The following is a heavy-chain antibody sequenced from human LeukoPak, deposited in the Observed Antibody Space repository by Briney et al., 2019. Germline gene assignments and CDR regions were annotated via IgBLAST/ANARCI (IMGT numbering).Heavy chain of an antibody. CDR1: GFTFSSYG. CDR2: ISYDGSNK. D-gene: IGHD1-1*01. Sequence: GGSLRLSCAASGFTFSSYGMHWVRQAPGKGLEWVAVISYDGSNKYYADSVKGRFTISRDNSKNTLYLQMNSLRAEDTAVYYCAKDAIGQYRTYYFDHWGQGTLVPVSS. V-gene: IGHV3-30*18. CDR3: AKDAIGQYRTYYFDH. J-gene: IGHJ4*02.